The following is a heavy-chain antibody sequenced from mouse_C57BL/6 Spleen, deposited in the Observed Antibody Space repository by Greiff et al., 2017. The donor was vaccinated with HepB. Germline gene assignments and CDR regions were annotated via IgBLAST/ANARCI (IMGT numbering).Heavy chain of an antibody. Sequence: EVHLVESGGGLVQPGGSLKLSCAASGFTFSDYYMYWVRQTPEKRLEWVAYISNGGGSTYYPDTVKGRFTISRDNAKNTLYLQMSRLKSEDTAMYYCARQGIYYYGSSYDWYFDVWGTGTTVTVSS. CDR1: GFTFSDYY. CDR3: ARQGIYYYGSSYDWYFDV. J-gene: IGHJ1*03. V-gene: IGHV5-12*01. D-gene: IGHD1-1*01. CDR2: ISNGGGST.